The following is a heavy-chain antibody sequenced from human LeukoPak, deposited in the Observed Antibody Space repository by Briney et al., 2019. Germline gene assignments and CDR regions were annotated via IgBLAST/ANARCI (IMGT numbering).Heavy chain of an antibody. CDR1: GFTFNNFG. CDR3: AKDVGGSSFFDY. V-gene: IGHV3-23*01. D-gene: IGHD6-6*01. J-gene: IGHJ4*02. CDR2: ISGDGRNT. Sequence: PGGSLRLSCAACGFTFNNFGMAWVRQAQGKGPEWVSTISGDGRNTHYADSVKGRFAISRDNSMSMLFLQMSSLRVEDTALYYCAKDVGGSSFFDYWGQGISVTVSS.